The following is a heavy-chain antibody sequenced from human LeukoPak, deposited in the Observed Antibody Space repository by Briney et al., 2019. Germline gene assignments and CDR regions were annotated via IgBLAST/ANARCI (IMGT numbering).Heavy chain of an antibody. CDR1: GGPISSSSYY. Sequence: SETLSLTCTVPGGPISSSSYYWAWIRQPPGKGLGWIGRIYYSGSTYYNPSLKSRVTISVDTSKNQFSLKLSSVTAADTAVYYCARGGPMVRGEFEVPVDYWGQGTLVTVSS. V-gene: IGHV4-39*07. D-gene: IGHD3-10*01. CDR3: ARGGPMVRGEFEVPVDY. J-gene: IGHJ4*02. CDR2: IYYSGST.